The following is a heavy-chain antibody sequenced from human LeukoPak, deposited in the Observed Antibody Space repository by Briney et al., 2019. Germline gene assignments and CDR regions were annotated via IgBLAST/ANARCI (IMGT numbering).Heavy chain of an antibody. CDR2: ISSSGLTI. CDR1: GFIFSSYD. V-gene: IGHV3-48*03. J-gene: IGHJ5*02. CDR3: ARDPGLPSYYDILTGTNWFDP. Sequence: PGGSLRLSCAASGFIFSSYDMNWVRQAPGKGLEWVSHISSSGLTIYYADSVKGRFTISRDNAKNSLYLQMNSLRAEDTAVYYCARDPGLPSYYDILTGTNWFDPWGQGTLVTVSS. D-gene: IGHD3-9*01.